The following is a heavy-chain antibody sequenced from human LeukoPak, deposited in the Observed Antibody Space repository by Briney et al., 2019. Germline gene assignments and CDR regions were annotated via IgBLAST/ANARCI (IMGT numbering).Heavy chain of an antibody. Sequence: GGSLRLSCAASGFSFSSYAMNWVRQGPGKGLEWVSGIRGNGGNTCYADSVKGRFTISRDNSKNTLYLQMNSLRAEDTAVYYCAKDGGWLPTYFDNWGQGTLVSVSS. CDR2: IRGNGGNT. J-gene: IGHJ4*02. V-gene: IGHV3-23*01. CDR3: AKDGGWLPTYFDN. D-gene: IGHD3-22*01. CDR1: GFSFSSYA.